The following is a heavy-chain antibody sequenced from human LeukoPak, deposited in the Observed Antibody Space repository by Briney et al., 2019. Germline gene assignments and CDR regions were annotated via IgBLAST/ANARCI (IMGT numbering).Heavy chain of an antibody. CDR3: ATETNGRNYDY. CDR1: GLTFSTSG. J-gene: IGHJ4*02. D-gene: IGHD1-14*01. CDR2: IGPTGSDR. V-gene: IGHV3-21*06. Sequence: GGSLRLSCTASGLTFSTSGFNWVRQAPGKGLEWVASIGPTGSDRYHADSIKGRFTISRDNANNFLYLQINSLRAEDTAVYYCATETNGRNYDYWGQGTLLTVSS.